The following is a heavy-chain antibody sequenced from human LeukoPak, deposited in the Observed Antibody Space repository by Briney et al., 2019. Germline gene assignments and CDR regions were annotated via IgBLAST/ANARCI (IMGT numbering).Heavy chain of an antibody. Sequence: GGSLRLSCAASGFTFSSYSMNWVRQAPGKGLEWVSSISSSSYIYYADSVKGRFTISRDNAKNSLYLQMNSLRAEDTAVYYCARYPYGSGSYGWFDAWGQGTLVTVSS. V-gene: IGHV3-21*01. CDR3: ARYPYGSGSYGWFDA. CDR2: ISSSSYI. D-gene: IGHD3-10*01. J-gene: IGHJ5*01. CDR1: GFTFSSYS.